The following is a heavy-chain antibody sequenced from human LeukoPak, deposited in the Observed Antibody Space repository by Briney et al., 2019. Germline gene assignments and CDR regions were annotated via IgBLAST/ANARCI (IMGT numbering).Heavy chain of an antibody. J-gene: IGHJ4*02. D-gene: IGHD2-21*01. CDR2: INHSGST. CDR3: ARGLAEHGY. Sequence: SETLSLTCAVYGGSFSGYYWSWNRQPPGKGLEWIGEINHSGSTNYNPSLKSRVTISVDTSKNQFSLKLSSVTAADTAVYYCARGLAEHGYWGQGTLVTVSS. CDR1: GGSFSGYY. V-gene: IGHV4-34*01.